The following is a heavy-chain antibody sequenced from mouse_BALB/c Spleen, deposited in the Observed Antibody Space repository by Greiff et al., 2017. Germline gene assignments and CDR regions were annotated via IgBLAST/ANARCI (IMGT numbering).Heavy chain of an antibody. CDR2: ISYDGSN. J-gene: IGHJ2*01. D-gene: IGHD1-1*01. Sequence: EVKLQESGPGLVKPSQSLSLTCSVTGYSITSGYYWNWIRQFPGNKLEWMGYISYDGSNNYNPSLKNRISITRDTSKNQFFLKLNSVTTEDTATYYCARVGRDYGLDYWGQGTTLTVSA. CDR3: ARVGRDYGLDY. CDR1: GYSITSGYY. V-gene: IGHV3-6*02.